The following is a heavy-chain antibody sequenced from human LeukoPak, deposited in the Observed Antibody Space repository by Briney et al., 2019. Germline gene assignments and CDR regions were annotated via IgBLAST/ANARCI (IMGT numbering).Heavy chain of an antibody. CDR3: ASQAPYGDYVNY. Sequence: SETLSLTCTVYGGSFSGYYWSWIRQPPGKGLEWIGEINHSGSTNYNPSLKSRVTISVDTSKNQFSLKLSSVTAADMAVYYCASQAPYGDYVNYWGQGTLVTVSS. CDR1: GGSFSGYY. D-gene: IGHD4-17*01. CDR2: INHSGST. J-gene: IGHJ4*02. V-gene: IGHV4-34*01.